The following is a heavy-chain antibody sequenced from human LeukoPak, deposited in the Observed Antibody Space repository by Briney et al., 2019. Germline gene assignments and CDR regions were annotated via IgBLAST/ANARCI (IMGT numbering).Heavy chain of an antibody. J-gene: IGHJ4*02. Sequence: GASLRLSCAASRFTFVGYGMSSLRQAPGKGLEWVSSISCIGGSTHSADSVKGRFTISRDNSKNALFLQMDSLRAEDTAVYYCAKDRDEGFGELLPVVFDYWGQGTRVTVSS. CDR1: RFTFVGYG. CDR2: ISCIGGST. V-gene: IGHV3-23*01. D-gene: IGHD3-10*01. CDR3: AKDRDEGFGELLPVVFDY.